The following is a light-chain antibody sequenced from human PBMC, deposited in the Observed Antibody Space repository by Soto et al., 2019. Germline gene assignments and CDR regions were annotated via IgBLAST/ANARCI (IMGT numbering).Light chain of an antibody. J-gene: IGLJ2*01. CDR3: CSYTSTSTLV. Sequence: QSALTQPASVSGSPGKSITISCTGTSRDVGGYDYVSWYQQHPGKAPRLMIYDVTNRPSGISNRFSGSKSGNTASLTISGLQAEDEADYFCCSYTSTSTLVFGGGTKLTVL. CDR2: DVT. CDR1: SRDVGGYDY. V-gene: IGLV2-14*01.